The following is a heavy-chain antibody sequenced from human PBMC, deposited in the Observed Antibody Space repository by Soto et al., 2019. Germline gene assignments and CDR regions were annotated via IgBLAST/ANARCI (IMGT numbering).Heavy chain of an antibody. CDR2: INTYNGMT. Sequence: QVQLVQSGGEVKKPGASVTVSCKASGYTFINYHITWVRQAPGQGLEWMAWINTYNGMTDYAQRFQGRVTMTRDTSTSTADMELRNLGSDARAVYFCAKSPRGEMATDWGQGTLVTVSS. D-gene: IGHD5-12*01. CDR1: GYTFINYH. V-gene: IGHV1-18*01. CDR3: AKSPRGEMATD. J-gene: IGHJ4*02.